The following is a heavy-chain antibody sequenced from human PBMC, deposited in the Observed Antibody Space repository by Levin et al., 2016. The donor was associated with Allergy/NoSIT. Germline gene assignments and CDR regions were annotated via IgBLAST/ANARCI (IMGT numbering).Heavy chain of an antibody. CDR2: TRNRASSYTT. V-gene: IGHV3-72*01. J-gene: IGHJ4*02. Sequence: GGSLRLSCAASGFTFSDHYMDWVRQAPGKGLEWVGRTRNRASSYTTEYAASVRGRFTISRDDSKNSLFLQMNSLKTEDTAVYYCARVDHSGSYSLDYWGQGTLVTVSS. D-gene: IGHD3-10*01. CDR1: GFTFSDHY. CDR3: ARVDHSGSYSLDY.